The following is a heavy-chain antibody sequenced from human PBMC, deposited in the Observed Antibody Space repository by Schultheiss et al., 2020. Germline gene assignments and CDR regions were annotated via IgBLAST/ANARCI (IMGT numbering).Heavy chain of an antibody. CDR3: ARGCRYDFWSTYCNGGHAFDF. V-gene: IGHV3-53*05. CDR1: GFTFSSYS. D-gene: IGHD3-3*01. Sequence: GGSLRLSCAASGFTFSSYSMNWVRQAPGKGLEWVSVIYSGGSTYYADSVKGRFTISRDNSKNTLYLQMNSLRSDDTAVYYCARGCRYDFWSTYCNGGHAFDFWGQGTMVTVSS. CDR2: IYSGGST. J-gene: IGHJ3*01.